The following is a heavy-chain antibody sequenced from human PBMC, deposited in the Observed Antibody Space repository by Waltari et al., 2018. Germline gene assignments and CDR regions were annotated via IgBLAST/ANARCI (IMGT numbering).Heavy chain of an antibody. J-gene: IGHJ4*02. Sequence: EVQLVESGGGLVQPGGSLRLSCAASGFTFSSYAMSWVRQAPGKGLAWVSAISGSVGSTYYADSVKGRFTISRDNSKNTLYLQMNSLRAEDTAVYYCAKLGPPTFTYYYDSSGYSGHFDYWGQGTLVTVSS. CDR3: AKLGPPTFTYYYDSSGYSGHFDY. V-gene: IGHV3-23*04. D-gene: IGHD3-22*01. CDR1: GFTFSSYA. CDR2: ISGSVGST.